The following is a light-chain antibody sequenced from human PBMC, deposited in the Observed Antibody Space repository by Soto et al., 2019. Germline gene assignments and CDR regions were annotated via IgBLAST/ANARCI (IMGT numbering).Light chain of an antibody. CDR2: GAS. Sequence: EIVMTQSPVTLSVSPGERATLSCRASQSISSNLAWFQQKPGQAPRLLMYGASTRATGIPARFSGSGYGTEFTLTISSLQSEDFAVYYCQQYNNWPPGSFGRGTKVDIK. J-gene: IGKJ3*01. CDR1: QSISSN. CDR3: QQYNNWPPGS. V-gene: IGKV3-15*01.